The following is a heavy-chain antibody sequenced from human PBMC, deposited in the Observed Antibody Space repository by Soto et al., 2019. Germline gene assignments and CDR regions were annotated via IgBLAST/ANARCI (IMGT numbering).Heavy chain of an antibody. D-gene: IGHD2-2*01. CDR2: IWYDGSNK. V-gene: IGHV3-33*01. CDR3: ARDSCSSTSCHLDY. Sequence: QVQLVESGGGVVQPGRSLRLSCAASGFTFSSYGVHWVRQAPGKGLESVAVIWYDGSNKYYVDSVKGRFTISRDNSKNTLYLQMNSLRAEDTAVYYCARDSCSSTSCHLDYWGQGTLVTVSS. J-gene: IGHJ4*02. CDR1: GFTFSSYG.